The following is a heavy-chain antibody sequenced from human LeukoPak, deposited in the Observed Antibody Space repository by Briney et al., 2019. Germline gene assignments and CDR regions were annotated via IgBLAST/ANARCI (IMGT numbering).Heavy chain of an antibody. V-gene: IGHV3-30*04. J-gene: IGHJ3*01. Sequence: GGSLRLSCAASGFTFSNYALHWVRQAPGKGLEWVALLSYDGSNKYYADSVRGRFTISRDNSQNTLSLQMNSLRSEDTAVYFCARVGTGYGAFDVWGQGTMVTVSS. D-gene: IGHD3/OR15-3a*01. CDR2: LSYDGSNK. CDR3: ARVGTGYGAFDV. CDR1: GFTFSNYA.